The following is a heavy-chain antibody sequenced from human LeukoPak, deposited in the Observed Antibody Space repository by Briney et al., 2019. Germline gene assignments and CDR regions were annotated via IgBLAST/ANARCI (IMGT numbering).Heavy chain of an antibody. Sequence: SETLSLTCTVSGGSISSYYWSWIRQPPGKGLEWIGYTHYSGSPNYNPSLTSRVTISVDTSKNQFSLKLSSVTAADTAVYYCAGEPAKYSNYRCSAPGGQGPLVTVPP. D-gene: IGHD4-11*01. V-gene: IGHV4-59*01. CDR2: THYSGSP. CDR3: AGEPAKYSNYRCSAP. CDR1: GGSISSYY. J-gene: IGHJ5*02.